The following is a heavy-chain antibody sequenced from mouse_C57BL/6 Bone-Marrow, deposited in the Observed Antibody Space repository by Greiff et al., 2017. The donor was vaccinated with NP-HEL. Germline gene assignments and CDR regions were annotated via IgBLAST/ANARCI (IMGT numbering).Heavy chain of an antibody. CDR2: INPNNGGT. J-gene: IGHJ1*03. CDR1: GYTFTDYY. Sequence: VQLQQSGPELVKPGASVKISCKASGYTFTDYYMNWVKQSHGKSLEWIGDINPNNGGTSYNQKFKGKATLTVDKSSSTAYMELRSLTSEDSAVYYCARSGYYGSSYVWYFDVWGTGTTVTVSS. V-gene: IGHV1-26*01. D-gene: IGHD1-1*01. CDR3: ARSGYYGSSYVWYFDV.